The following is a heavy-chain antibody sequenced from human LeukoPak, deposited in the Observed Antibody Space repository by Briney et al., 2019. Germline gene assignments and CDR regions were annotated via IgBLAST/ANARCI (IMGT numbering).Heavy chain of an antibody. J-gene: IGHJ5*02. CDR2: SNPNSGGT. V-gene: IGHV1-2*02. Sequence: ASVKVSCKASGYTFTRYYMHWVRQAPGQGLEWMGWSNPNSGGTNYAQKYQGRVTMTRGTSISAVYMDLRSLRSDDTAVYYCARDTTEDWFDPWGQGNLITVSS. CDR1: GYTFTRYY. D-gene: IGHD1-14*01. CDR3: ARDTTEDWFDP.